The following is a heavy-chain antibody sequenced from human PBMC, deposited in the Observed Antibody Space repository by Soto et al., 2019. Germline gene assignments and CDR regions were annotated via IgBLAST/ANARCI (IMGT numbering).Heavy chain of an antibody. D-gene: IGHD2-15*01. Sequence: EVQLLESGGGLVQPGGSLRLSCAASGFTFSSYAMSWVRQAPGKGLEWVSAISGSGGSTYYADSVKGRFTISRDNSKNSLYLQMNSLRAEDTAVYYCARSGGKPKGRFDPWGQGTLVTVSS. V-gene: IGHV3-23*01. CDR3: ARSGGKPKGRFDP. J-gene: IGHJ5*02. CDR2: ISGSGGST. CDR1: GFTFSSYA.